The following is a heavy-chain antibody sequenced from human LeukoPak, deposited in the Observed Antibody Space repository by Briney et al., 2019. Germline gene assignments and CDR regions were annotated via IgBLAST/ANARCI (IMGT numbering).Heavy chain of an antibody. Sequence: GVSLRLSCAASGFTFNNYNMNWARQAPGKALEWVASITSSGTYIFYADSVKGRFTISRDNAKNSVYLQMNSLRAEDTAVYYCARDGVQSMVYYYYYYMDVWGKGTTVTVSS. V-gene: IGHV3-21*01. CDR1: GFTFNNYN. D-gene: IGHD3-10*01. CDR3: ARDGVQSMVYYYYYYMDV. CDR2: ITSSGTYI. J-gene: IGHJ6*03.